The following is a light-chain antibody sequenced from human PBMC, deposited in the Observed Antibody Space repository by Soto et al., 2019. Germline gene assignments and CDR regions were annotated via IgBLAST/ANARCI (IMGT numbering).Light chain of an antibody. V-gene: IGKV3-20*01. Sequence: NQSPSTLSAFVGDRATITCRASQSIRYWLAWYQQKPGQAPRLLIYGASNRATGIPDRFSGSGSGTDFTLTISRLEPEDFAVYYCKQYGSSGKFGKGPKGAIK. CDR2: GAS. J-gene: IGKJ1*01. CDR3: KQYGSSGK. CDR1: QSIRYW.